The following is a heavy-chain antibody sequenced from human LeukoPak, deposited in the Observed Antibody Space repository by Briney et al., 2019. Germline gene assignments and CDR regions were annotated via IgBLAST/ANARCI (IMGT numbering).Heavy chain of an antibody. V-gene: IGHV4-30-2*01. Sequence: PSETLSLTCTVSGGSISSGGYYWSWIRQPPGKGLEWIGYIYHSGSTYYNPSLKSRVTISVDRSKNQFSLKLSSVTAADTAVYYCARTGVGIAFDYWGQGTLVTVSS. J-gene: IGHJ4*02. CDR3: ARTGVGIAFDY. D-gene: IGHD7-27*01. CDR1: GGSISSGGYY. CDR2: IYHSGST.